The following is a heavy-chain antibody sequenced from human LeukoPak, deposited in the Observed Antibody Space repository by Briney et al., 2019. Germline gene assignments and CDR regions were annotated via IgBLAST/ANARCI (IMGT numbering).Heavy chain of an antibody. Sequence: GGSLRLSCAASGFTFSSYAMNWVRRAPGKGLEWVANIKQDGSEKYYVDSVKGRFTISRDNAKNSLYLQMNSLRADDTAMYYCARGGAGIDYWGQGTLVTVSS. CDR2: IKQDGSEK. J-gene: IGHJ4*02. D-gene: IGHD6-19*01. V-gene: IGHV3-7*05. CDR1: GFTFSSYA. CDR3: ARGGAGIDY.